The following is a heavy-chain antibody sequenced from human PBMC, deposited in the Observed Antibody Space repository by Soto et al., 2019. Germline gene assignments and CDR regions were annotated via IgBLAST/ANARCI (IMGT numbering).Heavy chain of an antibody. CDR1: DFTFSNSW. J-gene: IGHJ6*02. CDR2: INSDGSST. D-gene: IGHD3-10*01. V-gene: IGHV3-74*01. Sequence: GGSLRLSCAVSDFTFSNSWMHWVRQTPGKGLVWVSHINSDGSSTTYADSVKGRFTISRGNAQSMVYLHMNSLRAEDTAVYYCARDRSYGLDVWGQGTTVTVSS. CDR3: ARDRSYGLDV.